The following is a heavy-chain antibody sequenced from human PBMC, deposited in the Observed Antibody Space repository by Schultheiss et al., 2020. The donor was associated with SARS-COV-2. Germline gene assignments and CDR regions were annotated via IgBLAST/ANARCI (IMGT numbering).Heavy chain of an antibody. CDR2: IYPGDSDT. J-gene: IGHJ6*02. CDR1: GYNFTNFW. D-gene: IGHD2-15*01. Sequence: GGSLRLSCKGSGYNFTNFWIGWVRQMPGKGLEWMGIIYPGDSDTRYSPSFQGQVTISADKSISTAYLQWSSLKASDTAMYYCARPYCSGGSCYSYGMDVWGQGTTVTVSS. V-gene: IGHV5-51*01. CDR3: ARPYCSGGSCYSYGMDV.